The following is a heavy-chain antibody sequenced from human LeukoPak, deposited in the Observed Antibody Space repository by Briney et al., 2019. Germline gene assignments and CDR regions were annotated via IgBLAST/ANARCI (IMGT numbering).Heavy chain of an antibody. CDR3: AKASSTWNYFDY. CDR1: GFTFSSYE. Sequence: GGSLRLSCAASGFTFSSYEMSWVRQAPGKGLEWVSAISGSGGSTYYADSVKGRFTISRDNSKNTLSLQMNSLRAEDTAIYYCAKASSTWNYFDYWGQGTLVTVSS. J-gene: IGHJ4*02. D-gene: IGHD6-13*01. V-gene: IGHV3-23*01. CDR2: ISGSGGST.